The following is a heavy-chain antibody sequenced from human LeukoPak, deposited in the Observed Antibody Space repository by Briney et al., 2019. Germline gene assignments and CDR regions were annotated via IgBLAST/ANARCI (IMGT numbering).Heavy chain of an antibody. CDR1: GGSISSYY. Sequence: PSETLSLTCTGSGGSISSYYWSWIRQHPGKGLEWIGYIYYSGSTNYNPSLQRRVTISVDTSKHQFSLKLNSVTAADTAVYYFSRATLYGDHVLALDYWGQGTLVTVSS. D-gene: IGHD4-17*01. V-gene: IGHV4-59*01. CDR3: SRATLYGDHVLALDY. J-gene: IGHJ4*02. CDR2: IYYSGST.